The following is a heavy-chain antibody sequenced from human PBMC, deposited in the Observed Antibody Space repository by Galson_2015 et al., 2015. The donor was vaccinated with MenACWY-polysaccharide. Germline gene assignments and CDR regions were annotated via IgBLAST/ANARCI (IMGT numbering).Heavy chain of an antibody. J-gene: IGHJ4*02. V-gene: IGHV3-23*01. D-gene: IGHD1-1*01. CDR1: GFTFNNFA. Sequence: SLRLSCAASGFTFNNFAMSWVRQAPGKGLEWVSAISGNGDNTYYADSVRGRFTISRDTSRNTLYLQMRSLRADDTALYYCARAGIRDLWPPAPLSPAPDYWGQGTLATVAS. CDR3: ARAGIRDLWPPAPLSPAPDY. CDR2: ISGNGDNT.